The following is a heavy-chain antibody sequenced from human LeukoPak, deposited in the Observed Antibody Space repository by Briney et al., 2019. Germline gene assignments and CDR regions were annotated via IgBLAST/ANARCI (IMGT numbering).Heavy chain of an antibody. Sequence: PSETLSLTCTVSGGSINSYYWSWIRQPPGKGLEWIGYVSDTGSTNYNPSLKSRVTISVDTSKNQFYLKLTSVTAAATAVYYCARTPTTFDDWGHGTLVTVSS. CDR3: ARTPTTFDD. J-gene: IGHJ4*01. V-gene: IGHV4-59*01. D-gene: IGHD1-14*01. CDR1: GGSINSYY. CDR2: VSDTGST.